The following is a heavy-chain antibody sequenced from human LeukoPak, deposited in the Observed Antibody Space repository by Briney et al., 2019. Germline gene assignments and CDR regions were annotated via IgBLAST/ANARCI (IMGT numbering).Heavy chain of an antibody. D-gene: IGHD3/OR15-3a*01. CDR3: ARGQYYFGTGFDKGVFDY. CDR2: IWYDGSNK. Sequence: GGSLRLSCAASGFTFSSYGMHWVRQAPGKGLEWVAVIWYDGSNKYYADSVKGRFTISRDNSKNTLYLQTNSLRAEDTAVYYCARGQYYFGTGFDKGVFDYWGQGTLVTVSS. CDR1: GFTFSSYG. J-gene: IGHJ4*02. V-gene: IGHV3-33*01.